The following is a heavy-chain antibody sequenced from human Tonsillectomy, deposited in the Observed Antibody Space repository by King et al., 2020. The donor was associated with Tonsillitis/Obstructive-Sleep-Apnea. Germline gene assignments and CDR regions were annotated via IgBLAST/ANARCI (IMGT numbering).Heavy chain of an antibody. CDR1: GGSISSDAYY. V-gene: IGHV4-31*03. D-gene: IGHD2-8*01. Sequence: VQLQESGPGLVKPSRTLSLTCTVSGGSISSDAYYWSWIRQHPGKGLEWIGYIYYSGSTFYNPSLESRVTISVDTSKNQFSLKLSSVTAADTAVYYCTRELPYCTNGVCSGHNWFDPWGQGTLVTVSS. J-gene: IGHJ5*02. CDR2: IYYSGST. CDR3: TRELPYCTNGVCSGHNWFDP.